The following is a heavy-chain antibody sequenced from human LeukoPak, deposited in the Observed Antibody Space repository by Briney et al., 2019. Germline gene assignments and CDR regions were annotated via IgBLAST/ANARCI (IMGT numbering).Heavy chain of an antibody. CDR1: GYTLTELS. J-gene: IGHJ3*02. Sequence: ASVKVSCKVSGYTLTELSMHWLRQAPGKGLEWMGGFDPEDGETIYAQKFQGRATMTEDTSTDTAYMELSSLRSEDTAVYYCATFPKLIVVVTPYYRSQDAFDIWGQGTMVTVSS. CDR2: FDPEDGET. CDR3: ATFPKLIVVVTPYYRSQDAFDI. D-gene: IGHD2-21*02. V-gene: IGHV1-24*01.